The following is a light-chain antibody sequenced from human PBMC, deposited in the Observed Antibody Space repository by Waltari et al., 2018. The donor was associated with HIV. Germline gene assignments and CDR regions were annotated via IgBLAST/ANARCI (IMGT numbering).Light chain of an antibody. V-gene: IGKV3-20*01. CDR2: DAS. CDR1: QSVSANY. Sequence: VLTQSPGILSLSPGERATLSCRASQSVSANYLAWFQQKDGQAPRLLIYDASRRAAGIPDRFSGSGSGTDFTLTISRLEPEDFAVYYCQQYGASPRTFGQGTKVEIK. J-gene: IGKJ1*01. CDR3: QQYGASPRT.